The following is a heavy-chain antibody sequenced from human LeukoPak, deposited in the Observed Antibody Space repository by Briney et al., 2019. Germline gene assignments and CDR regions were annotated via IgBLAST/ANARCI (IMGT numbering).Heavy chain of an antibody. CDR3: AREATVTTTSTNDY. CDR2: INPNSGGT. CDR1: GGTFSSYA. J-gene: IGHJ4*02. D-gene: IGHD4-17*01. Sequence: ASVKVSCKASGGTFSSYAISWVRQAPGQGLEWVGWINPNSGGTNYAQKFQGRVTMTRDTSISTAYMELSRLRSDDTAVYYCAREATVTTTSTNDYWGQGTLVTVSS. V-gene: IGHV1-2*02.